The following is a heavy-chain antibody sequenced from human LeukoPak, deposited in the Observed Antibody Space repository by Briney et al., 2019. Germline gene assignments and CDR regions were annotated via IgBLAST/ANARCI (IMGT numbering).Heavy chain of an antibody. Sequence: GGSLRLSCAASGFTFSSSAMSWVRQVPGKGLEWVSGISASGGSTSYADSVRGRFTISRDNAKNSLYLQMNSLRAEDTAVYYCARGHYDFWSGYYTTPYYYYGMDVWGQGTTVTVSS. V-gene: IGHV3-23*01. CDR1: GFTFSSSA. D-gene: IGHD3-3*01. J-gene: IGHJ6*02. CDR3: ARGHYDFWSGYYTTPYYYYGMDV. CDR2: ISASGGST.